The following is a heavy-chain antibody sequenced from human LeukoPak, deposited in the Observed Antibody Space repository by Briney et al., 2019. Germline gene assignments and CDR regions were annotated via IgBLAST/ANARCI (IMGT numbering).Heavy chain of an antibody. V-gene: IGHV1-2*06. Sequence: ASVKVSCKASGYTFTGYYMHWVRQAPGQGLEWMGRINPNSGGTNYAQKFQGRVTMTRDTSISTAYMELSRLRSGDTAVYYCARDTHIVVVTAVSSDYWGQGTLVTVSS. D-gene: IGHD2-21*02. CDR1: GYTFTGYY. J-gene: IGHJ4*02. CDR2: INPNSGGT. CDR3: ARDTHIVVVTAVSSDY.